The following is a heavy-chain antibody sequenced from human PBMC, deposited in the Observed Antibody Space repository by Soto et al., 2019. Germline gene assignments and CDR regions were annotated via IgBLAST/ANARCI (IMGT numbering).Heavy chain of an antibody. CDR3: ARVPIDNYCSGGSCYSVAGAFDI. V-gene: IGHV1-18*01. Sequence: QVQLVQSGAEVKKPGASVKVSCKASGYTFTSYGISWVRQAPGQGLEWMGGISAYNGNTNYAQKLQGRVTMTADTSTSTAYMELRSLRSDDTAVYYCARVPIDNYCSGGSCYSVAGAFDIWGQGTMVTVSS. CDR1: GYTFTSYG. CDR2: ISAYNGNT. D-gene: IGHD2-15*01. J-gene: IGHJ3*02.